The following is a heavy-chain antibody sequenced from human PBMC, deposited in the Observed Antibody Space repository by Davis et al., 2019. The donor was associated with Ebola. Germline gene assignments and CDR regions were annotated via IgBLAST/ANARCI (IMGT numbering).Heavy chain of an antibody. CDR1: GFTFSSYE. CDR2: ISSSGSTI. J-gene: IGHJ4*02. Sequence: GESLKTPCAAPGFTFSSYEMNWVRQAPGKGLEWVSYISSSGSTIYYADSVKGRFTISRDNAKNTLYLQMNSLRAEDTAVYYCAKDSYPMVRGVGDYWGQGTLVTVSS. CDR3: AKDSYPMVRGVGDY. D-gene: IGHD3-10*01. V-gene: IGHV3-48*03.